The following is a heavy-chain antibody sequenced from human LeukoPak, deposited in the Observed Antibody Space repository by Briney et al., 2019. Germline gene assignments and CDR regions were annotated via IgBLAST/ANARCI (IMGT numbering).Heavy chain of an antibody. Sequence: SVTVSCKASGGTFSSYAISGVRQAPGQGLEGMGRNIPILGTASYAQKFQGRVTITADKSTSTAYMELSSLRSEDTAVYYCARDYHGSGSYPHWGQGTLVTVSS. CDR1: GGTFSSYA. CDR2: NIPILGTA. D-gene: IGHD3-10*01. J-gene: IGHJ4*02. V-gene: IGHV1-69*04. CDR3: ARDYHGSGSYPH.